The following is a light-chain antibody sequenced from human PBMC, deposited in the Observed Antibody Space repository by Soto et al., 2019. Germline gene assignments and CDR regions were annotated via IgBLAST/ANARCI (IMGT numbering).Light chain of an antibody. Sequence: QSVLTQPASVSGSPGQSITISCTGTSSDVGGYNYVSWYQQHPGKAPKLMIYEVSSRPSGVSNRFSGSKSGNTASLTISGLQAEDEADYYCSSYTSSSNYVFGTGTKATVL. CDR2: EVS. J-gene: IGLJ1*01. CDR3: SSYTSSSNYV. CDR1: SSDVGGYNY. V-gene: IGLV2-14*01.